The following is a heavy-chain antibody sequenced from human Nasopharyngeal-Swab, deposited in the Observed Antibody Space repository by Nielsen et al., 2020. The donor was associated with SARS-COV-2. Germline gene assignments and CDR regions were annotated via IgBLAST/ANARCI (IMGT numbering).Heavy chain of an antibody. CDR3: ARGDGIYCGGGNCYAVDPFEI. CDR2: IATTGDT. D-gene: IGHD2-15*01. CDR1: GFTFSSFE. V-gene: IGHV3-13*01. Sequence: GESLKISCAASGFTFSSFEMHWVRQVSGKGLEWVSAIATTGDTYYPDSVKGRFTISRENAKNSLFLQINSLRVEDTAMYYCARGDGIYCGGGNCYAVDPFEIWGQGTMVTVSS. J-gene: IGHJ3*02.